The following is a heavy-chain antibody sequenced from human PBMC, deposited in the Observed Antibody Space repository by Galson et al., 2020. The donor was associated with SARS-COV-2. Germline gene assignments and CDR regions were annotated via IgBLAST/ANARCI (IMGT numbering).Heavy chain of an antibody. J-gene: IGHJ4*02. Sequence: GESLKISCAVSGFNFNDYYLTWIRQAPGKGLEWIAYISVAEGTTHYADSVTGRFTISGDNAKESVFLQMNNLRADDSAIYFCARAPYYFGSGTFYRSPYHCDFWRQGTLVNVSS. CDR2: ISVAEGTT. V-gene: IGHV3-11*04. D-gene: IGHD3-10*01. CDR1: GFNFNDYY. CDR3: ARAPYYFGSGTFYRSPYHCDF.